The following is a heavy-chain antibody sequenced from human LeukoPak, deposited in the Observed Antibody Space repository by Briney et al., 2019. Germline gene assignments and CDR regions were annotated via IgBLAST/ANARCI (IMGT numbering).Heavy chain of an antibody. CDR1: GFTFSDYS. V-gene: IGHV3-48*02. J-gene: IGHJ4*02. D-gene: IGHD5-12*01. CDR3: ARDVRWLRIVFDH. Sequence: PGGSLSLSCAASGFTFSDYSMNWGRQAPGKGLEWVSYISSSSSTVYYADSVKGRFTISRDNAKNSLYLQMNSLRDEDTAVYYCARDVRWLRIVFDHRGQGIPVTVSS. CDR2: ISSSSSTV.